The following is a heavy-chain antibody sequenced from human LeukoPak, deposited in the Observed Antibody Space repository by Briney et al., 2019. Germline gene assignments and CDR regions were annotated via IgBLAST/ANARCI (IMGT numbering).Heavy chain of an antibody. Sequence: EASVNVSCQASGYTLTNYYMHWVRQAPGQGLEWMGIINPSGGSTSYAQKFQGRVTMTRDTSTSTVYMELSSLRSEDTAVYYCARGGYYYDSSGYYPDYWGQGTLVTVSS. J-gene: IGHJ4*02. V-gene: IGHV1-46*01. CDR3: ARGGYYYDSSGYYPDY. CDR2: INPSGGST. CDR1: GYTLTNYY. D-gene: IGHD3-22*01.